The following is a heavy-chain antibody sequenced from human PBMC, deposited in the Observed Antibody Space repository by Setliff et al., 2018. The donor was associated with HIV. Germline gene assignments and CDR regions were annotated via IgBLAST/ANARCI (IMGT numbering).Heavy chain of an antibody. CDR3: ARDRPRRIVVATNLPNAFDV. Sequence: LRLSCAASGFTFSSYVMNWVRQAPGKGLEWVSGITDRGGKTYYADSVKGRFTISRDNSNNTLYLQMHGLRADDTAVYYCARDRPRRIVVATNLPNAFDVWGHGTLVTVSS. J-gene: IGHJ3*01. V-gene: IGHV3-23*01. D-gene: IGHD2-15*01. CDR2: ITDRGGKT. CDR1: GFTFSSYV.